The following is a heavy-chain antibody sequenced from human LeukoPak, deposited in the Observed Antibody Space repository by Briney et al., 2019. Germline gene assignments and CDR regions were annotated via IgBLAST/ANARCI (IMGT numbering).Heavy chain of an antibody. V-gene: IGHV1-18*01. D-gene: IGHD3-16*01. CDR3: ARISGNYDYVWGRKYYFDY. CDR1: GYAFTNYG. CDR2: ISAYNGNT. Sequence: ASVTVSCKASGYAFTNYGISWVRQAPGQGLEWMGWISAYNGNTNYAQKLQGRVTMTTDTSTSTAYMELRSLRSDDTAVYYCARISGNYDYVWGRKYYFDYWGQGTLVTVSS. J-gene: IGHJ4*02.